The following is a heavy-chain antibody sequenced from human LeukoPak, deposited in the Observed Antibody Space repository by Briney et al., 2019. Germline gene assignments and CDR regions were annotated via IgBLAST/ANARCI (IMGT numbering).Heavy chain of an antibody. CDR2: ISGSGGST. Sequence: PGGSLRLSCAASGFTFSSYAMSWVRQAPGKGLEWASAISGSGGSTYYADSVKGRFTISRDNSKNTLYLQMNSLRAEDTAVYYCAKDLSVLWFGESSWGQGTLVTVSS. J-gene: IGHJ4*02. V-gene: IGHV3-23*01. CDR1: GFTFSSYA. D-gene: IGHD3-10*01. CDR3: AKDLSVLWFGESS.